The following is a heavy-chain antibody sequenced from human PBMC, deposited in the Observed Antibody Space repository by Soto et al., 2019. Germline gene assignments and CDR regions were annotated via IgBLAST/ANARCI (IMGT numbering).Heavy chain of an antibody. V-gene: IGHV1-69*02. CDR3: ASDLVGYCSGGSCFYYYSYYMDV. Sequence: QVQLVQSGAEVKKPGSSVKVSCKASGGTFSSYTISWVRQAPGQGLEWRGRIIPILGIANYAQKFQGRVTITADKSTSTVYMELSSLRSEDTAVYYCASDLVGYCSGGSCFYYYSYYMDVWGKGPRSPSP. J-gene: IGHJ6*03. CDR2: IIPILGIA. D-gene: IGHD2-15*01. CDR1: GGTFSSYT.